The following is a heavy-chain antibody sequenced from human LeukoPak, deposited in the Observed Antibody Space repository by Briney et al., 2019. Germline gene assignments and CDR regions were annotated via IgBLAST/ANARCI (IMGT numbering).Heavy chain of an antibody. CDR1: GYTFTGQY. J-gene: IGHJ4*02. Sequence: GASVKVSCKASGYTFTGQYMHWVRQAPGQGREWMGWINPNTGDTNYAQNFQGRVAMTRDKNISTAYMELSRLTSDDTAVYYCASYPRYMSSPPFDYWGQETLSPSPQ. CDR3: ASYPRYMSSPPFDY. CDR2: INPNTGDT. D-gene: IGHD5-12*01. V-gene: IGHV1-2*02.